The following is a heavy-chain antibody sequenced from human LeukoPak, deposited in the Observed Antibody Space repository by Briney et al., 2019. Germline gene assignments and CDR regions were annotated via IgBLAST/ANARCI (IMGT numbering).Heavy chain of an antibody. CDR1: GFTFSASS. CDR3: ARDHQVSYFDY. D-gene: IGHD6-6*01. CDR2: ISDDGGNE. J-gene: IGHJ4*02. V-gene: IGHV3-30*04. Sequence: PGGSLRLSCAASGFTFSASSMHWVHQAPGKGLEWVALISDDGGNESFADSVKGRFTISRDNSKNTLYLQMNSLRADDTAVYYCARDHQVSYFDYWGQGTLVTVSS.